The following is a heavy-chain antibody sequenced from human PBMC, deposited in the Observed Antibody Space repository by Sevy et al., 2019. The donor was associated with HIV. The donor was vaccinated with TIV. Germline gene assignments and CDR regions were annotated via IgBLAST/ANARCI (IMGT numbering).Heavy chain of an antibody. CDR2: MKEDGSER. CDR1: GFTFSSYW. J-gene: IGHJ4*02. CDR3: VREGVGGYSYSLDC. Sequence: GGSLRLSCAASGFTFSSYWMSSVRQAPGKGLEWVATMKEDGSERNYVDSVKGRFTISRDNAKNSLYLQMNSLRAEDTAVYYCVREGVGGYSYSLDCWGQGTLVTVSS. D-gene: IGHD5-18*01. V-gene: IGHV3-7*01.